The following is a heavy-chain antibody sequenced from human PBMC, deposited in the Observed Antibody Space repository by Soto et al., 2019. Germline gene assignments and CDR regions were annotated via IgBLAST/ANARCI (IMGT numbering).Heavy chain of an antibody. J-gene: IGHJ4*02. V-gene: IGHV3-74*01. D-gene: IGHD6-19*01. CDR2: TNTDGSDI. CDR1: GFTFSSYW. CDR3: ARDRGWSLFDY. Sequence: PGGSLRLSCAASGFTFSSYWMYWVRQAPGKGLVWVSRTNTDGSDISYADSVKGRFTISRDNAKNTLYLQMNSLRAEDAAVYYCARDRGWSLFDYWGQGTLVTVSS.